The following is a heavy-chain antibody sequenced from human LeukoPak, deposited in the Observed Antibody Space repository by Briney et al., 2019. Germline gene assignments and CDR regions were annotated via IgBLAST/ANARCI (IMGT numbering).Heavy chain of an antibody. Sequence: SETLSLTCTVSGGSISSGSYYWSWIRQPPGKGLEWIGYIYYSGSTNYNPSLKSRVTISVDTSKNQFSLKLSSVTAADTAVYYCASSIRRYYFDYWGQGTLVTVSS. CDR1: GGSISSGSYY. V-gene: IGHV4-61*01. CDR3: ASSIRRYYFDY. CDR2: IYYSGST. J-gene: IGHJ4*02. D-gene: IGHD3-3*02.